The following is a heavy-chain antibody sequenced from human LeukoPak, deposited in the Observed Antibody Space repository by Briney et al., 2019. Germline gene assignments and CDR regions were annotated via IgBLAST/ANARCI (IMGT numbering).Heavy chain of an antibody. CDR1: GGSISSSSYY. CDR2: IYYSRST. V-gene: IGHV4-39*01. D-gene: IGHD4-11*01. CDR3: ARRALSTRVTSYYYYYYMDV. J-gene: IGHJ6*03. Sequence: SETLSLTCTVSGGSISSSSYYWGWIRQPPGKGLEWIGSIYYSRSTYYNPSLKSRVTISVDTTKNQFSLKLSSVTAADTAVYYCARRALSTRVTSYYYYYYMDVWGEGTTVSVSS.